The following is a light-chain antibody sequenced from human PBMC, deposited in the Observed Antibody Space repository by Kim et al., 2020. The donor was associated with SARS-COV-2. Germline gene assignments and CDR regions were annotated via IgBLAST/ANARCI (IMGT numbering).Light chain of an antibody. Sequence: VALGQTVTITCQGDTLRRYYASWYQQKPGQAPVLVLFGKDTRPSGIPDRFSGSSSGDTASLTITGAQAEDEAAYYCNSRETTYSYVFGPGTKVTVL. V-gene: IGLV3-19*01. CDR3: NSRETTYSYV. CDR2: GKD. J-gene: IGLJ1*01. CDR1: TLRRYY.